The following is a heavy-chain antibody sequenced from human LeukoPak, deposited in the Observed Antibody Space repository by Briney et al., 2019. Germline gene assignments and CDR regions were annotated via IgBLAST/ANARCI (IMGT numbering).Heavy chain of an antibody. Sequence: PGGSLRLSCAASGFTFSSYWMHWVRQAPGKGLVWVSRINTDGSSTSYADSVKGRFTISRDNAKNTLYLQMNSLRAEDTAVYYCARRCCGYLWGSYRPPDYWGQGTLVTVSS. CDR3: ARRCCGYLWGSYRPPDY. CDR2: INTDGSST. J-gene: IGHJ4*02. CDR1: GFTFSSYW. V-gene: IGHV3-74*01. D-gene: IGHD3-16*02.